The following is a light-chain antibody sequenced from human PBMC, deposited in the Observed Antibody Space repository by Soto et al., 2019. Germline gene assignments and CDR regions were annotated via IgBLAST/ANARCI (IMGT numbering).Light chain of an antibody. V-gene: IGKV3-20*01. CDR3: QQYGSSPRT. CDR1: QSVSSSY. CDR2: GAS. Sequence: EIVLTQSPGTLSLSPGERATLSCRASQSVSSSYLAWYQQKPGQAPRLLIYGASSRATGIPDRFSGSGSGTDFALTISSLEPEDFAVYYCQQYGSSPRTFCQGTKGEIK. J-gene: IGKJ1*01.